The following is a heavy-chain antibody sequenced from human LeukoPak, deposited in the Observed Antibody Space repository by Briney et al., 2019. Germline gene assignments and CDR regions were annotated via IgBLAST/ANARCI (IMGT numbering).Heavy chain of an antibody. Sequence: AGGSLRLSCAASGFTFSSYGMHWVRQAPGKGLEWVAFIRYDGSNKYYADSVKGRFTISRDNSKNTLYLQMNSLRAEDTAVYYCAKDGITIFGVVSHFDYWGQGTLVTVSS. D-gene: IGHD3-3*01. J-gene: IGHJ4*02. CDR2: IRYDGSNK. CDR1: GFTFSSYG. V-gene: IGHV3-30*02. CDR3: AKDGITIFGVVSHFDY.